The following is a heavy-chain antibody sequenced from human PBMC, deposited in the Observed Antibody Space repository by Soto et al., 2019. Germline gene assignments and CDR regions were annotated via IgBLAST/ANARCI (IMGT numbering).Heavy chain of an antibody. Sequence: SQTLSLTFAISGDTVSSNSSAWNCISQSPSRGLEWLGRTYYRSKWYNDYAISVKSRITINPDTSKNQFSLQLNSVTPEDTAVYYCARDGPDYSNYGFDPWGQGTLVTVSS. V-gene: IGHV6-1*01. CDR1: GDTVSSNSSA. J-gene: IGHJ5*02. CDR3: ARDGPDYSNYGFDP. CDR2: TYYRSKWYN. D-gene: IGHD4-4*01.